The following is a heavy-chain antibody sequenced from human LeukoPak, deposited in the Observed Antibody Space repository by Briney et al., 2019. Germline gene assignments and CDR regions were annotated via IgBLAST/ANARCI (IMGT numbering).Heavy chain of an antibody. V-gene: IGHV3-30-3*01. CDR1: GFTFSSHA. J-gene: IGHJ4*02. CDR2: ISYDGSIK. D-gene: IGHD2-2*01. CDR3: ARDRSRNYSCDY. Sequence: GGSLRLSCAASGFTFSSHAMHWVRQAPGKGLEWVAFISYDGSIKYYADSVKGRFTISRDNSKDTLYLQMSSLRTEDTAVYYCARDRSRNYSCDYWGQGTLVSVSS.